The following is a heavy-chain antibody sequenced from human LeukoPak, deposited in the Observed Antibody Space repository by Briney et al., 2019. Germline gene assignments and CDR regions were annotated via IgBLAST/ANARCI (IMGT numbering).Heavy chain of an antibody. Sequence: AASVKVSCKASGYTFTSYYMHWVRQAPGQGLEWMGIINPSGGSTSYAQKFQGRVTMTRDTSTSTVYMELSRLRSDDTAVYYCARVRTGLVKNYYYGMDVWGQGTTVTVSS. V-gene: IGHV1-46*01. CDR1: GYTFTSYY. CDR2: INPSGGST. CDR3: ARVRTGLVKNYYYGMDV. D-gene: IGHD6-19*01. J-gene: IGHJ6*02.